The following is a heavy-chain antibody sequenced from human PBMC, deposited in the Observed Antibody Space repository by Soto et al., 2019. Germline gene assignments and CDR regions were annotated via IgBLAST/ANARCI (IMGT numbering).Heavy chain of an antibody. D-gene: IGHD3-10*01. CDR2: INVGNGNT. J-gene: IGHJ4*02. CDR1: GYTFTSYA. Sequence: GASVKVSCKASGYTFTSYAMHWVRQAPGQRLEWMGWINVGNGNTKYSQKFQGRVTITRETSASTAYMELSSLRSEDTAVYYCARDQVWFGQLPYYFDYWGQGTLVTVSS. V-gene: IGHV1-3*01. CDR3: ARDQVWFGQLPYYFDY.